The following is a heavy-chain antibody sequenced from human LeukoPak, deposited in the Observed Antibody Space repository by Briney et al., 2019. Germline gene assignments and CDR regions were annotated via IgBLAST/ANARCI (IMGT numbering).Heavy chain of an antibody. CDR3: AREYSSSVDY. CDR2: IWYDGSNK. CDR1: GFTFNNYG. D-gene: IGHD6-13*01. J-gene: IGHJ4*02. Sequence: PGGSLRLSCAASGFTFNNYGMHWVRQAPGKGLEWVAVIWYDGSNKYYADSVKGRFTISRDNSKNTLYLQMSSLRAEDTAVYYCAREYSSSVDYWGQGTLVTVSS. V-gene: IGHV3-33*01.